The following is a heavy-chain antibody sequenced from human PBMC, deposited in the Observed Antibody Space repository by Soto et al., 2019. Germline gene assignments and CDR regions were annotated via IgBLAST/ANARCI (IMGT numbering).Heavy chain of an antibody. J-gene: IGHJ4*02. CDR2: ISIGSSYM. Sequence: EVQLVVSGGGLVKPGGSLRLSCAASEFTFSSYTMNWVRKAPVKGLEWVSSISIGSSYMFYEDSMKGRFTISRDNANNFLYVQMNSLRDEDTALYYCARPTYEFDYWGQVVLVTVSS. V-gene: IGHV3-21*01. CDR1: EFTFSSYT. D-gene: IGHD5-12*01. CDR3: ARPTYEFDY.